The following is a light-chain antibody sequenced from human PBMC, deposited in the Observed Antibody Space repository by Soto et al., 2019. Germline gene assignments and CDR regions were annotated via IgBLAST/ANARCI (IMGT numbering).Light chain of an antibody. CDR1: SSDVGGYNY. CDR2: DVS. V-gene: IGLV2-14*01. CDR3: SSYTGSSTLYV. J-gene: IGLJ1*01. Sequence: QSALTQPASVSGSPGQSITISCTGTSSDVGGYNYVSWYQQHPGKAPKLMIYDVSNRPSGVSNRFSGSKSGNTASLTISGLQAEDEADYYCSSYTGSSTLYVFGSGTKVTV.